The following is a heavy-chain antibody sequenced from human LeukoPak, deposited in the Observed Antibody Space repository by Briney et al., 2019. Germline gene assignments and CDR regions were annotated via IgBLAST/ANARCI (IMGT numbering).Heavy chain of an antibody. CDR2: INPNNGAT. CDR1: GYTFTGYY. CDR3: ARGGPAATTTPLDY. J-gene: IGHJ4*02. V-gene: IGHV1-2*06. Sequence: GASVKVSCTASGYTFTGYYMHWVRQPPGQGLEWMGRINPNNGATNYAQKLQGRVTITRDTSASTAYMELTSLGSEDTAVYYCARGGPAATTTPLDYWGQGTLVTVSS. D-gene: IGHD1-26*01.